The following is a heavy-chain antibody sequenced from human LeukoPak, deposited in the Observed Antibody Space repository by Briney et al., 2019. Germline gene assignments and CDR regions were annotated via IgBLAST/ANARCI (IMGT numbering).Heavy chain of an antibody. CDR1: GFTFSSYW. D-gene: IGHD6-6*01. J-gene: IGHJ4*02. V-gene: IGHV3-74*01. CDR3: ARRRAARPSHFDY. Sequence: PGGSLRLSCAASGFTFSSYWMHWVRQAPGKGLVWVSRINSDGSSTSYADSAKGRFTISRDKAKNTLYLQMNSLRAEDTAVYYCARRRAARPSHFDYWGQGTLVTVSS. CDR2: INSDGSST.